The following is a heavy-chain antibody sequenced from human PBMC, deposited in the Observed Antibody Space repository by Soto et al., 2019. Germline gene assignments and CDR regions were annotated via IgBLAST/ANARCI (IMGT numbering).Heavy chain of an antibody. J-gene: IGHJ6*02. CDR1: GGSISSSSYY. CDR3: ARQRPMTYYYYGMDV. V-gene: IGHV4-39*01. Sequence: SETLSHTCTVSGGSISSSSYYWGWIRQPPGKGLEWIGSIYYSGSTYYNPSLKSRATISVDTSKKQFSLKLSSVTAADTAVYYCARQRPMTYYYYGMDVWGQGTTVTVSS. D-gene: IGHD3-22*01. CDR2: IYYSGST.